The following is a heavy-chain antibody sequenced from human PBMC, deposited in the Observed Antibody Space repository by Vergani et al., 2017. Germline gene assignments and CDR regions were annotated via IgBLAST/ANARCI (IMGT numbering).Heavy chain of an antibody. CDR3: ARDFGFAGTTYFDY. CDR1: GGSISSYY. Sequence: QVQLQESGPGLVKPSETLSLTCTVSGGSISSYYWSWIRQPPGKGLEWIGYIYYSGSTNYNPSLKSRVTISVDTSKNQFSLKLSSVTAADTAVYYCARDFGFAGTTYFDYWGQGTLVTVSS. V-gene: IGHV4-59*01. J-gene: IGHJ4*02. CDR2: IYYSGST. D-gene: IGHD1-7*01.